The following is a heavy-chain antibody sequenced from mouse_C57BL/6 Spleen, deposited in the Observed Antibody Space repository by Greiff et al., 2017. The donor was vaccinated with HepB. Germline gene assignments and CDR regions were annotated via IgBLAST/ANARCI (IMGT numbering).Heavy chain of an antibody. CDR2: INPNNGGT. Sequence: EVKLVESGPELVKPGASVKIPCKASGYTFTDYNMDWVKQSHGKSLEWIGDINPNNGGTIYNQKFKGKATLTVDKSSSTAYMELRSLTSEDTAVYYCARPPWFAYWGQGTLVTVSA. CDR3: ARPPWFAY. V-gene: IGHV1-18*01. CDR1: GYTFTDYN. J-gene: IGHJ3*01.